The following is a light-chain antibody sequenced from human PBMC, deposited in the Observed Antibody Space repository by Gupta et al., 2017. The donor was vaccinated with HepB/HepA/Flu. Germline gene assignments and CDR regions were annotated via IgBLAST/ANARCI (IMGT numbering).Light chain of an antibody. J-gene: IGLJ1*01. CDR2: GNN. CDR3: QSYDSSLSGYV. CDR1: SSNIGAGYD. Sequence: QSVLTQPPSVSGAPGQRVTISCTGSSSNIGAGYDVHWYQQLPGTAPKLLIDGNNNRPSGVPDRVSGSKSGTSAYRDITGLQAEDEAEDDCQSYDSSLSGYVFGTGTKVTVL. V-gene: IGLV1-40*01.